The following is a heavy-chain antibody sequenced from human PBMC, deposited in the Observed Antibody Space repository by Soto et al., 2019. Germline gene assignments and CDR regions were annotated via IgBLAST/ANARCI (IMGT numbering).Heavy chain of an antibody. J-gene: IGHJ4*02. CDR1: GYTFTSYA. D-gene: IGHD4-4*01. Sequence: ASVKVSCKASGYTFTSYAMHWVRQAPGQRLEWMGWISAGNGNTKYSQKFQGRVTITRDTSASTAYMELSSLRSEDMAVYYCARESGLGNDYSNYDLSYWGQGTLVTVSS. V-gene: IGHV1-3*01. CDR2: ISAGNGNT. CDR3: ARESGLGNDYSNYDLSY.